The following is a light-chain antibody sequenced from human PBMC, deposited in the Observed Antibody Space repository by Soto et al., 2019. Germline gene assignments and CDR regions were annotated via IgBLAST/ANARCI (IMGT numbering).Light chain of an antibody. CDR1: QSVSSSY. CDR3: QQYGSSRT. J-gene: IGKJ1*01. V-gene: IGKV3-20*01. CDR2: GAS. Sequence: EIVLTQSPGTLSLSPGERATLSCRASQSVSSSYLAWYQQKPGQAPRLLIYGASSRATGIPDRFSGSGSGTDFTPTMSGLEPEDFEVYYCQQYGSSRTFGQGTKVDI.